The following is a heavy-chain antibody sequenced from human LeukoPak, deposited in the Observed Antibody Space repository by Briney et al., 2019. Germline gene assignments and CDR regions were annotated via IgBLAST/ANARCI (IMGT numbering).Heavy chain of an antibody. D-gene: IGHD3-10*01. CDR1: GFTFNSYW. Sequence: PGGSLRLSCTASGFTFNSYWMSWVRQAPGKGLKWVANIKQDGSEKYYVDSVKGRFTISRDNAKNSLYLQMNSLRAEDTAVYYCARDRPRFGELSYYWGQGTLVSVSS. J-gene: IGHJ4*02. CDR2: IKQDGSEK. V-gene: IGHV3-7*01. CDR3: ARDRPRFGELSYY.